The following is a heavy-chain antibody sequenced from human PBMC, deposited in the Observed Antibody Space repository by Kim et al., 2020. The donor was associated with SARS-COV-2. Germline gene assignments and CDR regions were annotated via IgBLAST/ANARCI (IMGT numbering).Heavy chain of an antibody. CDR1: GFTFSSYA. D-gene: IGHD3-22*01. Sequence: GGSLRLSCAASGFTFSSYAMHWVRQAPGKGLEWVAVISYDGSNKYYADSVKGRFTISRDNSKNTLYLQMNSLRAEDTAVYYCARDLSGDSSGYYHYWGQGTLVTVSS. CDR2: ISYDGSNK. V-gene: IGHV3-30*04. J-gene: IGHJ4*02. CDR3: ARDLSGDSSGYYHY.